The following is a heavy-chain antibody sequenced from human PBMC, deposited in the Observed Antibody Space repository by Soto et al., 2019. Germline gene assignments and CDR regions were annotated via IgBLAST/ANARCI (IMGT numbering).Heavy chain of an antibody. CDR3: ARAPPYYDASGYSPFDY. J-gene: IGHJ4*02. CDR1: GYNFSTHW. Sequence: PGESLKISCQASGYNFSTHWIGWVRQMPGKGLEWMGIMHPADSDIRYSPSFQGQVTITGDESTSTAYLQWSSLKASDTAMYYCARAPPYYDASGYSPFDYWGQGTLVTVSS. D-gene: IGHD3-22*01. V-gene: IGHV5-51*01. CDR2: MHPADSDI.